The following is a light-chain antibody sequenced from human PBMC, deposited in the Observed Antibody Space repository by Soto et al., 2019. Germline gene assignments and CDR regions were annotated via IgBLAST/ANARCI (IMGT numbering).Light chain of an antibody. Sequence: DIVMTQSPDSLAVSLGVRATINCKSSQSVLYSSNNKNYLAWYQQKPGQPPKLLIYWASTRESGVPDRFSGSGSGTDFTLTISSLQAEDVAVYYCQQYYSTLHTFGQGTKLEIK. CDR2: WAS. V-gene: IGKV4-1*01. CDR1: QSVLYSSNNKNY. J-gene: IGKJ2*01. CDR3: QQYYSTLHT.